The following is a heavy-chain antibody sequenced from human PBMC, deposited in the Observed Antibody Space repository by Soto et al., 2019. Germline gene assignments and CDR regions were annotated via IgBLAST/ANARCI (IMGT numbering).Heavy chain of an antibody. V-gene: IGHV1-2*04. Sequence: ASVKVSCKASGYTFTGYYMHWVRQAPGQGLEWMGWINPNSGGTNYAQKFQGWVTMTRDTSISTAYMELSRLRSDDTAVYYCAREPRILTGLKDRNDAFDIWGQGTMVTVSS. D-gene: IGHD3-9*01. CDR2: INPNSGGT. CDR3: AREPRILTGLKDRNDAFDI. CDR1: GYTFTGYY. J-gene: IGHJ3*02.